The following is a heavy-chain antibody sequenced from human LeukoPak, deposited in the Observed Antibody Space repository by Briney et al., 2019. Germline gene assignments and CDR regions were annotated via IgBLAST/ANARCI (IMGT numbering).Heavy chain of an antibody. Sequence: SETLSLTCTVSGGSISSGSYYWSWIRQPAGKGLEWIGRIYTSGSTNYNPSLKSRVTISVDTSKNQFSLKLGSVTAADTAVYYCARSFLYGPFDYWGQGTLVTVSS. CDR1: GGSISSGSYY. J-gene: IGHJ4*02. CDR2: IYTSGST. D-gene: IGHD3-10*01. V-gene: IGHV4-61*02. CDR3: ARSFLYGPFDY.